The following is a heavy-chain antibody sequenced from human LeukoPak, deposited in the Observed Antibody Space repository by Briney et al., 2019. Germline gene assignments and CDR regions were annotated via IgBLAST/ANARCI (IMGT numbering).Heavy chain of an antibody. CDR3: AIPPTQLDIGYYYYYGMDV. Sequence: GAPVKVSCKASGYTFTSYDINWVRQATGQGLEWMGWMNPNSGNTGYAQKFQGRATMTRNTSISTAYMELSSLRSEDTAVYYCAIPPTQLDIGYYYYYGMDVWGQGTTVTVS. V-gene: IGHV1-8*01. D-gene: IGHD6-13*01. CDR2: MNPNSGNT. CDR1: GYTFTSYD. J-gene: IGHJ6*02.